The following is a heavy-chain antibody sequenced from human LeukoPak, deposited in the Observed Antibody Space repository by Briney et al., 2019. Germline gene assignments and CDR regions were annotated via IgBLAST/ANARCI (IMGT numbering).Heavy chain of an antibody. CDR3: AKAVCSGGDCYHFDH. CDR1: GGSISTYY. Sequence: SVTLSLTCTVSGGSISTYYWSWIREPPGKGLEWIGDIYYSGNSNYNPSLKSRVTISVDTSKNQFSLKLSAVTAADTAVYYCAKAVCSGGDCYHFDHWGQGTLVTVSS. CDR2: IYYSGNS. J-gene: IGHJ4*02. D-gene: IGHD2-15*01. V-gene: IGHV4-59*01.